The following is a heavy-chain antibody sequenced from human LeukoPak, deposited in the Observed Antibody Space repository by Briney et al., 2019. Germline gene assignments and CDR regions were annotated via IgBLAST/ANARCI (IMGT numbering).Heavy chain of an antibody. CDR2: IKQDASEK. V-gene: IGHV3-7*01. D-gene: IGHD3-22*01. Sequence: PGGSLRLSCAASGFTFSSYWMSWVRQAPGKGLEWVANIKQDASEKYYVDSVKGRFTISRDNAKNSLYLQVNSLRAEDTAVYYCARDSNRLYYYDSSGYGGAFDIWGQGTMVTVSS. CDR3: ARDSNRLYYYDSSGYGGAFDI. CDR1: GFTFSSYW. J-gene: IGHJ3*02.